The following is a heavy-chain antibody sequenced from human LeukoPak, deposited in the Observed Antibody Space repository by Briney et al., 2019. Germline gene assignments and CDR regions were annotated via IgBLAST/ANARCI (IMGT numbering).Heavy chain of an antibody. J-gene: IGHJ4*02. CDR2: IVVGSGNT. CDR3: AAEGSSGWYDY. CDR1: GFTYTSSA. D-gene: IGHD6-19*01. Sequence: ASVKVSCKASGFTYTSSAVQWVRQARGQRLEWIGWIVVGSGNTNYAQKFQERVTITRDMSTSTAYMELSSLRSEDTAVYYCAAEGSSGWYDYWGQGTLVTVSS. V-gene: IGHV1-58*01.